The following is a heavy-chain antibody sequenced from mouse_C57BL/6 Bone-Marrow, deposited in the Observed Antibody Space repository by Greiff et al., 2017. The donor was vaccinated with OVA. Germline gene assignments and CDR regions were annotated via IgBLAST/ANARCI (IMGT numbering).Heavy chain of an antibody. CDR1: GYAFSSSW. CDR3: ANPFYYRGMDY. Sequence: QVQLQQSGPELMKPGASVKISCKASGYAFSSSWMNWVKQRPGKGLEWIGRIYPGDGDTNYNGKFKGKATLTADKSSSTAYMQLSSLTSEDSAVYFCANPFYYRGMDYWGQGTSVTVSS. D-gene: IGHD2-14*01. CDR2: IYPGDGDT. J-gene: IGHJ4*01. V-gene: IGHV1-82*01.